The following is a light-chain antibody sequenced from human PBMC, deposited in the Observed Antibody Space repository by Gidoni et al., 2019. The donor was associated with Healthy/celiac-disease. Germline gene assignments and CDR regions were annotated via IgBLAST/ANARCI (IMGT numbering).Light chain of an antibody. Sequence: DIQMTQSPSSLSASVGDRVTITCRASQSISSYFNWYQQKPGKAPKLLIYAASSLQSGVPSRCSGGGAGTDVTITISSMQPEDYATYYCQQSYSTPLTFGGGTKVEIK. CDR2: AAS. CDR3: QQSYSTPLT. V-gene: IGKV1-39*01. J-gene: IGKJ4*01. CDR1: QSISSY.